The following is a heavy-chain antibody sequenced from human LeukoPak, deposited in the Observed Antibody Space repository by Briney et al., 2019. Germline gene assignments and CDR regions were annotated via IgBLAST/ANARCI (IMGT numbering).Heavy chain of an antibody. V-gene: IGHV3-11*01. CDR1: GFTFSDYY. CDR2: ISSSGSTI. CDR3: ASPATYYGSGSYYY. D-gene: IGHD3-10*01. Sequence: PGGSLRLSCAASGFTFSDYYMSWIRQAPGKGLEWVSYISSSGSTIYYADSVKGRFTISRDSAKNSPYLQMNSLRAEDTAVYYCASPATYYGSGSYYYWGQGTLVTVSS. J-gene: IGHJ4*02.